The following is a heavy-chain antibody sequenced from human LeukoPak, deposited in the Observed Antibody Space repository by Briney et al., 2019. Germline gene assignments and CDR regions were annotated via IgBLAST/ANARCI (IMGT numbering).Heavy chain of an antibody. V-gene: IGHV3-53*05. CDR1: GFTVSSNH. D-gene: IGHD4-17*01. CDR2: FYSGGDT. CDR3: AKTETTVTASFDY. J-gene: IGHJ4*02. Sequence: GGSLRLSCAVSGFTVSSNHMSWVRQAPGKGLEWVSVFYSGGDTHYADSVKGRFTISRDNSKNTLYVQMNSLRAEDTAVYYCAKTETTVTASFDYWGQGTLVTVSS.